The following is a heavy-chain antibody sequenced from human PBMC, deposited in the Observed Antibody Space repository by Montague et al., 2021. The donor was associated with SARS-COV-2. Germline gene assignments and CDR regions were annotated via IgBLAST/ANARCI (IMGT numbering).Heavy chain of an antibody. V-gene: IGHV4-34*01. J-gene: IGHJ6*03. D-gene: IGHD3-10*01. CDR1: GGSFSGHY. CDR3: ARLRDGVVPSPILGVGPYYSYYYMDV. Sequence: SETLSLTCAVYGGSFSGHYWSWIRQPPGKGLEWIGEINHSGSPKYNPSLKSRVILLVDTSKNQFSLKLSSVTAADTAVYYCARLRDGVVPSPILGVGPYYSYYYMDVWGRGTTATVSS. CDR2: INHSGSP.